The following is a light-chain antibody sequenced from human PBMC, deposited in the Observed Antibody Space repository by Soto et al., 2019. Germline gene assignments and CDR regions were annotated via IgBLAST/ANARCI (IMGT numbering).Light chain of an antibody. V-gene: IGLV2-14*01. CDR2: DVT. Sequence: QSVLTQPASVSGSPGQSITISCPGTSSDVGGYTYVSWYQQHPGKAPKLMIYDVTYRPSGVSSRFSGSKSGNTASLTISGLQAEDEADYYCCSCTRSNTYVFGTGTKVTVL. CDR1: SSDVGGYTY. CDR3: CSCTRSNTYV. J-gene: IGLJ1*01.